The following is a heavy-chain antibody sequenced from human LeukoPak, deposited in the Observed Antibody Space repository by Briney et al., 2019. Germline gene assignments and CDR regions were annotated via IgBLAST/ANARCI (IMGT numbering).Heavy chain of an antibody. CDR1: GYTFTGYY. J-gene: IGHJ4*02. Sequence: ASVKVSCKASGYTFTGYYMHWVRQAPGQGLEWMGWINPNSGGTNYAQKFRGRVTMTRDTSISTAYMELSRLRSDDTAVYYCARDRDSTYYDFWSGYYHDYWGQGTLVTVSS. CDR2: INPNSGGT. D-gene: IGHD3-3*01. V-gene: IGHV1-2*02. CDR3: ARDRDSTYYDFWSGYYHDY.